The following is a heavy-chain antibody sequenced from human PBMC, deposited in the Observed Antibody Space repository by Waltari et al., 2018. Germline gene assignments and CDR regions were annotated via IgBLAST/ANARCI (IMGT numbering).Heavy chain of an antibody. Sequence: QLQLQESGPGLVKPSATLSLTCSVSGAPITSTKHYWGWIRQPPGQGLEWIATISYNGATYSSPSLRGRVTVSRDTSMNYVSLKLGSVTAADTAVYYCATYIGASVGTAAFDVWGQGTMVTVSS. J-gene: IGHJ3*01. V-gene: IGHV4-39*02. CDR3: ATYIGASVGTAAFDV. D-gene: IGHD5-12*01. CDR1: GAPITSTKHY. CDR2: ISYNGAT.